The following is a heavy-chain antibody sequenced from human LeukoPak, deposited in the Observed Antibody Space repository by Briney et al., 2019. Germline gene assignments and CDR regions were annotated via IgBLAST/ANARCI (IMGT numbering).Heavy chain of an antibody. CDR2: IRYDGSNK. J-gene: IGHJ6*03. V-gene: IGHV3-30*02. Sequence: GGSLRLSCAASGFTFSSYGMHWVRQAPGKGLEWVTFIRYDGSNKYYADSVKGRFTISRDNSKNTLYLQMNSLRAEDTAVYYCAKDANFVVMSDYYMDVWGKGTTVTVSS. CDR3: AKDANFVVMSDYYMDV. CDR1: GFTFSSYG. D-gene: IGHD2-15*01.